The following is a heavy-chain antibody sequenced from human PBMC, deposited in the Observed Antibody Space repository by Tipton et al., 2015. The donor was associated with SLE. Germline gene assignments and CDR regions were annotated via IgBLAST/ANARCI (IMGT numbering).Heavy chain of an antibody. J-gene: IGHJ6*03. V-gene: IGHV3-21*01. D-gene: IGHD5-18*01. Sequence: QLVQSGGGLVKPGGSLRLSCAASGFTFSSYSMNWVRQAPGKGLEWVSSISSSSSYIYYADSVKGRFTISRDNAKNSLSLQMNGLRAEDTAVYYCTRDYSYASYYYYYMDVWGKGTTVTVSS. CDR2: ISSSSSYI. CDR3: TRDYSYASYYYYYMDV. CDR1: GFTFSSYS.